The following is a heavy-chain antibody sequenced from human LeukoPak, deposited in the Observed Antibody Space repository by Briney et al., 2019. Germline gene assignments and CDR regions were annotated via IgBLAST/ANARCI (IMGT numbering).Heavy chain of an antibody. Sequence: SETLSLTCTVSGVSISRYYWSWVRQPPGKGLEWIGSVHYSGNTNYNPSLKSRVTISLDTSKNQFSLKLSYVTAADTAVYYCARHDYNWKTFDYWGQGTLVTVSS. D-gene: IGHD1-1*01. CDR2: VHYSGNT. V-gene: IGHV4-59*08. J-gene: IGHJ4*02. CDR3: ARHDYNWKTFDY. CDR1: GVSISRYY.